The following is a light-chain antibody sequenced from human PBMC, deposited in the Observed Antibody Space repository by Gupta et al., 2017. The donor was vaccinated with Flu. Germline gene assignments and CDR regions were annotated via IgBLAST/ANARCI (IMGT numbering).Light chain of an antibody. J-gene: IGKJ1*01. CDR3: QQYHIWPPWT. V-gene: IGKV3-15*01. CDR1: QSVSTN. CDR2: AAS. Sequence: EVVMTQSPATLSVSPGERATLSCRASQSVSTNLAWYQQTPGQAPRLLIAAASTRATGIPARFSGSGSGTEFTLIIRSLQSEDFAVYYWQQYHIWPPWTFGQGTKVEIK.